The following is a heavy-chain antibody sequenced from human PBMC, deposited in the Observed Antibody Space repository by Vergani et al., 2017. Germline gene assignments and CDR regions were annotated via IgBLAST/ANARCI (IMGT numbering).Heavy chain of an antibody. CDR3: AWGYNWNGPFDY. V-gene: IGHV5-10-1*01. CDR1: GYSFTSYW. CDR2: IDPSDSYT. D-gene: IGHD1-1*01. J-gene: IGHJ4*02. Sequence: EVQLVQSGAEVKKPGESLRISCKGSGYSFTSYWISWVRQMPGKGLEWMGRIDPSDSYTNYSPSFQGHVTISADKSISTAYLQWSSLKASDTAVYYCAWGYNWNGPFDYWGQGTLVTVSS.